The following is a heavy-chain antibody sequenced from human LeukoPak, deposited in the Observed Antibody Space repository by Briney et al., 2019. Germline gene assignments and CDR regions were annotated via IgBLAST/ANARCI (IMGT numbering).Heavy chain of an antibody. D-gene: IGHD1-26*01. V-gene: IGHV1-18*01. Sequence: ASVKVSCKATGYTFTSYGISWVRQAPGQGLEWMGWISAYNGNTNYAQKLQGRVTMTTDTSTSTAYMELRSLRSDDTAVYYCAREFGSSPLNYFDYWGQGTLVTVSS. J-gene: IGHJ4*02. CDR2: ISAYNGNT. CDR3: AREFGSSPLNYFDY. CDR1: GYTFTSYG.